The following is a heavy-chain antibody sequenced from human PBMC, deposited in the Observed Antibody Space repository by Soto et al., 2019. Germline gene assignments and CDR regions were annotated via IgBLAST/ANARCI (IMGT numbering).Heavy chain of an antibody. CDR1: GYTFTSYG. CDR3: ARDYYDFWSGYHTLNYYGMDV. Sequence: GASVKVSCKASGYTFTSYGISRVRQAPGQGLEWMGWISAYNGNTNYAQKLQGRVTMTTDTSTSTAYMELRSLRSDDTAVYYCARDYYDFWSGYHTLNYYGMDVWGQGTTVTVSS. D-gene: IGHD3-3*01. V-gene: IGHV1-18*04. J-gene: IGHJ6*02. CDR2: ISAYNGNT.